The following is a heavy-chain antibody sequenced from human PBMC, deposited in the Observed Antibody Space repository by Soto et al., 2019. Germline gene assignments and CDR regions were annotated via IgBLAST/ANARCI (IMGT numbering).Heavy chain of an antibody. D-gene: IGHD2-8*01. Sequence: GGSLRLSCAASGFTFSRYAMHWVRQAPGEGLEWVAVISRDGSSKYYGDSVKGRFTVSRDNSNNTLYLSMASLRPDDTAVFYCARSRNGAVPDSINFWGQGTLVTVSS. CDR3: ARSRNGAVPDSINF. V-gene: IGHV3-30-3*01. J-gene: IGHJ4*02. CDR1: GFTFSRYA. CDR2: ISRDGSSK.